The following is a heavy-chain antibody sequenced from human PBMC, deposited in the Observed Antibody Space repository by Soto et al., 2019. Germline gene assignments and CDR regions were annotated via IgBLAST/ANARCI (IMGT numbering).Heavy chain of an antibody. CDR3: AKMVGVSVAAAGFDL. J-gene: IGHJ4*02. V-gene: IGHV3-33*06. CDR1: GFIFSSYG. Sequence: QVQLVESGGGVVQPGRSLRLSCVASGFIFSSYGMHWVRQAPGKGLEWVAVVWFDGSNEFYADSVKGRFTISRDNSKKTLFLPMNSRRAEDTAVYYCAKMVGVSVAAAGFDLWGQGTLVTVSS. D-gene: IGHD6-13*01. CDR2: VWFDGSNE.